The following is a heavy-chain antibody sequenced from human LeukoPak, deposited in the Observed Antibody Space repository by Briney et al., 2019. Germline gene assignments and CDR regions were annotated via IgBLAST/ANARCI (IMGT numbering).Heavy chain of an antibody. CDR2: ISGSGGST. V-gene: IGHV3-23*01. CDR1: GVTFSSYA. CDR3: AKATDYGDVYYFDY. D-gene: IGHD4-17*01. J-gene: IGHJ4*02. Sequence: GGSLRLSCAASGVTFSSYAMSWVRQAPGKGLEWVSAISGSGGSTYYADSVKGRFTISRDNSKNTLYLQMNSLRAEDTAVYYCAKATDYGDVYYFDYWGQGTLVTVSS.